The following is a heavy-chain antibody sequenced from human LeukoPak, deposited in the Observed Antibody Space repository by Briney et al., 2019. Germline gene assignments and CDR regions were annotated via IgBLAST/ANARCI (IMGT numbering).Heavy chain of an antibody. CDR1: GYTFTGYY. V-gene: IGHV1-2*02. Sequence: GASVKVSCKASGYTFTGYYMHWVRQAPGQGLEWMGWINPNSGGTNYAQNLQGRVTMTTDTSTSTAYMELRSLSSDGTAVYYCARVYNSFGLLYWGQGTLVTVSS. J-gene: IGHJ4*02. CDR2: INPNSGGT. CDR3: ARVYNSFGLLY. D-gene: IGHD5-18*01.